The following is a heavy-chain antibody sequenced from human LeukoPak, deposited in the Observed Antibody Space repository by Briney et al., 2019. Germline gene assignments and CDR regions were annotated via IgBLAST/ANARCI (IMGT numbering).Heavy chain of an antibody. CDR1: GFSFRSFC. D-gene: IGHD3-10*01. V-gene: IGHV3-7*04. J-gene: IGHJ4*02. CDR2: IKEDGSDK. Sequence: PGGSLRLSCAASGFSFRSFCMSWVRQAPGKGLEWVASIKEDGSDKYYVESVKGRFTISRENARNSLYLQMNSLRAEDTAVYYCARVLWFGGIYYFDYWGQGTLVTVSS. CDR3: ARVLWFGGIYYFDY.